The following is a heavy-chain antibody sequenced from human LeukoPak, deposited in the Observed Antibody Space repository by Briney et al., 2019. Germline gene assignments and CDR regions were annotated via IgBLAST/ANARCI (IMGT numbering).Heavy chain of an antibody. CDR1: GGSISSYY. Sequence: PSETLSLTCTVSGGSISSYYWSWIRQPPGKGLEWIGEINHSGSTNYNPSLKSRVTISVDTSKNQFSLKLSSVTAADTAVYYCAEHGSSMVRGAWFDPWGQGTLVTVSS. J-gene: IGHJ5*02. D-gene: IGHD3-10*01. CDR2: INHSGST. CDR3: AEHGSSMVRGAWFDP. V-gene: IGHV4-34*01.